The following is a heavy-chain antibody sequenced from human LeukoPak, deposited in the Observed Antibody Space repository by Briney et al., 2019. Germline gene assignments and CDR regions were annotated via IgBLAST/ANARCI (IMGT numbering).Heavy chain of an antibody. Sequence: GASVNVSCKAPGYTFTSYDINWVRQATGQGLEWMGWMNPNSGNTGYAQKFQGRVTMTRNTSISTAYMELSSLRSEDTAVYYCARGSYYGSGFLFDHWGQGTLVTVSS. CDR1: GYTFTSYD. D-gene: IGHD3-10*01. J-gene: IGHJ4*02. V-gene: IGHV1-8*01. CDR3: ARGSYYGSGFLFDH. CDR2: MNPNSGNT.